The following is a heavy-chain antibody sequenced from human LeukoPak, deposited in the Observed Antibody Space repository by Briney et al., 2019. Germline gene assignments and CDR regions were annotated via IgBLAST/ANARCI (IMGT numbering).Heavy chain of an antibody. V-gene: IGHV3-9*01. D-gene: IGHD6-13*01. CDR1: GFTFEDYA. CDR3: ATDPYSSSFRYYYYMDV. CDR2: ISWNSGRI. J-gene: IGHJ6*03. Sequence: GGSLRLSRAASGFTFEDYAMHWVRQAPGKGLEWVSGISWNSGRIGYADSVKGRFTISRDNAKNSLYLQMNSLRAEDTAVYYCATDPYSSSFRYYYYMDVWGKGTTVTISS.